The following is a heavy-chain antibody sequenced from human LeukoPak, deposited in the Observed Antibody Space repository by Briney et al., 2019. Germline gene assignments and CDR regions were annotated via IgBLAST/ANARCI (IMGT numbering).Heavy chain of an antibody. V-gene: IGHV4-59*08. CDR3: ARMVIRAYCSGGSCYEHAFDI. Sequence: PSETLSLTCTVSGVSISNYYWSWIRQPPGKGLEWIGYICYSGSTNYNPSLKSRVTISVDTSKNQSSLKLSSVTAADTAVYYCARMVIRAYCSGGSCYEHAFDIWGQGTMVTVSS. CDR1: GVSISNYY. J-gene: IGHJ3*02. D-gene: IGHD2-15*01. CDR2: ICYSGST.